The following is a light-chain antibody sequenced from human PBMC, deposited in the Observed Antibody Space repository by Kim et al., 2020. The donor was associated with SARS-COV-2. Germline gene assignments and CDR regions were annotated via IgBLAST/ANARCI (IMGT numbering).Light chain of an antibody. J-gene: IGKJ1*01. CDR3: QQYNSWPGT. CDR2: GAS. Sequence: VSPGARATLPCSARQNINTTLAWYQQKPGQAPRLLISGASTRATDIPAKFSGSGSGTDFTLTISSLQSEDFAVYCCQQYNSWPGTFGQGTKVDIK. CDR1: QNINTT. V-gene: IGKV3-15*01.